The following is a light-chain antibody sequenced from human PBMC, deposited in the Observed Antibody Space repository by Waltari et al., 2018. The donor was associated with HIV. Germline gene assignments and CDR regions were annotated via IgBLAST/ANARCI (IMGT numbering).Light chain of an antibody. V-gene: IGLV2-8*01. CDR3: SSYAGSNIFV. Sequence: QSALTQPPSASGSPGRSVTISCTGTSSDAGGVAFVTWYQQHPDKAPKLMIYEVNKRPSGVPDRFSGSKSGNTASLTVSGLQAEDEAEYYCSSYAGSNIFVFGAGTKVTVL. CDR1: SSDAGGVAF. J-gene: IGLJ1*01. CDR2: EVN.